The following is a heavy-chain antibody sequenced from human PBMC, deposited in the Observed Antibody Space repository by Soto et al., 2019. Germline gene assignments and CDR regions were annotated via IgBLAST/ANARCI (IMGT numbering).Heavy chain of an antibody. CDR1: AGSISSGGYY. D-gene: IGHD3-22*01. Sequence: QGQLQESGPGLVKPSQTLSLTCTVSAGSISSGGYYWSWIRQHPGKGLEWIGYIYYRGSTYYNPSLKSRVTISADTSKNKFSLKRSSVTAADTAVYYCARDSSGLNYFDYRGQGTLVTVSS. CDR3: ARDSSGLNYFDY. J-gene: IGHJ4*02. V-gene: IGHV4-31*03. CDR2: IYYRGST.